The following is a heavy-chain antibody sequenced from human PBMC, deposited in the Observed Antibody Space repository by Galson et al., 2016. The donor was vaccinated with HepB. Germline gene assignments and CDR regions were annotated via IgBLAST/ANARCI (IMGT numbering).Heavy chain of an antibody. Sequence: SLRLSCATSGFTFSSYAMHWVRQAPGKGLEWVAVISSDGNNKYYGDSLRGRFTISRDDSKNTLYLQMNSLKTEDTAVYYCAQGVGGYCTGALCPNWFDAWGQGTLVTVSS. D-gene: IGHD2-8*02. CDR2: ISSDGNNK. J-gene: IGHJ5*02. CDR1: GFTFSSYA. CDR3: AQGVGGYCTGALCPNWFDA. V-gene: IGHV3-30*18.